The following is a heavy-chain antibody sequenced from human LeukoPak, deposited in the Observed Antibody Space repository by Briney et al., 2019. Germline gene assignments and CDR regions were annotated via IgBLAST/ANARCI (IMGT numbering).Heavy chain of an antibody. Sequence: GGSLRLSCAASGFTFSSSGMHWVRQAPGKGLEWVTIIWFDGTNKYYADSVKGRFTISSDTSKNTMYLQMNSLRAEDTAVYYCARDLSPVVRASPMGYWGQGTLVTVSS. CDR3: ARDLSPVVRASPMGY. D-gene: IGHD3-10*01. V-gene: IGHV3-30*02. J-gene: IGHJ4*02. CDR2: IWFDGTNK. CDR1: GFTFSSSG.